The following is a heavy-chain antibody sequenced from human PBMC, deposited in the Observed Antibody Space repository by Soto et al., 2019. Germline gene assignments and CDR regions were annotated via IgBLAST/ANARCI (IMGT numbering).Heavy chain of an antibody. J-gene: IGHJ6*04. CDR1: GFSVSSKY. V-gene: IGHV3-66*01. CDR3: TRDDVHFNGDRYYGVPMDV. CDR2: IQSGGTT. Sequence: EVQLVESGGDLVQPGGSLRLSCAASGFSVSSKYMSWVRQAPGKGLEWVSLIQSGGTTYYAGSVKGRFTISRDYSENALFLQMNGLRVEDTAVYYCTRDDVHFNGDRYYGVPMDVWGKGTTVTVAA. D-gene: IGHD2-8*01.